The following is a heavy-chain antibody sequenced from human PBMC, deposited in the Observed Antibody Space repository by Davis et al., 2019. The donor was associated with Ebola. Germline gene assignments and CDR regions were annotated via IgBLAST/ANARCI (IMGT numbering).Heavy chain of an antibody. CDR3: ARHLARYYFDY. D-gene: IGHD3-16*01. CDR1: GGSISSSSYY. J-gene: IGHJ4*02. V-gene: IGHV4-39*01. CDR2: IYYSGST. Sequence: SETLSLTCTVSGGSISSSSYYWGWIRQPPGKGLEWIGSIYYSGSTYYNPSLKSRVTISVDTSKNQFSLKLSSVTAADTAVYYCARHLARYYFDYWGQGTLVTVSS.